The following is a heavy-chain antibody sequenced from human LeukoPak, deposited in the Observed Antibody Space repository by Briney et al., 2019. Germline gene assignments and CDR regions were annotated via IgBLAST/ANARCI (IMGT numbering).Heavy chain of an antibody. J-gene: IGHJ4*02. D-gene: IGHD1-26*01. CDR1: GGSFSGSY. CDR2: INHSGST. CDR3: AREEMPGKFDY. V-gene: IGHV4-34*01. Sequence: SETLSLTCAVYGGSFSGSYWSWIRQPPGKGLEWIGEINHSGSTNYNPSLKSRAAISLDKSSNQFSLRLTSVTAADTAMYFCAREEMPGKFDYWGQGTLVTVSS.